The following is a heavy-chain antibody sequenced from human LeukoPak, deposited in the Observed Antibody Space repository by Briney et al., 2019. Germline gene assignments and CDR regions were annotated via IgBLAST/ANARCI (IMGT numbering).Heavy chain of an antibody. CDR1: GFTFSSYA. CDR2: ISYDGSNK. J-gene: IGHJ5*02. Sequence: PGGSLRLSCAASGFTFSSYAMHWVRQAPGKGLEWVAVISYDGSNKYYADSVKGRFTISRDNSKNTLYLQMNSLRAEDTAVYYCARAAEGYCSSTSCYYWFDPWGQGTLVTVSS. CDR3: ARAAEGYCSSTSCYYWFDP. V-gene: IGHV3-30-3*01. D-gene: IGHD2-2*01.